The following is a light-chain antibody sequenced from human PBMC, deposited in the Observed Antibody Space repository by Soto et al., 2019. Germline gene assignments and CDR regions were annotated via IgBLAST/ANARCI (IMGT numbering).Light chain of an antibody. CDR3: QQYGRSPLT. V-gene: IGKV3-20*01. Sequence: EIVLTQSPDTLSLSPGERATLSCRASQSVKNNYLAWYQQKPGQAPRFLIYDVSSRATGIPDRFSGSESGTDFTLTISRLEPEDFAVYYCQQYGRSPLTFGGGTKVEIK. CDR2: DVS. CDR1: QSVKNNY. J-gene: IGKJ4*01.